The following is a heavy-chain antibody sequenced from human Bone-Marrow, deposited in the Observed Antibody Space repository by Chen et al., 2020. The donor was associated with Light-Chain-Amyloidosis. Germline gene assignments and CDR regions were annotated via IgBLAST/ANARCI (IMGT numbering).Heavy chain of an antibody. Sequence: QVQLRESGPGLVKPSGTLSLTCAVSGGSISSSNWWSWVRQPPGKGLEWIGEIYHSGSTNYNPSLKSRVTITADTAKNQFSLNLTTVTAADTATYYCARGAVGGTTGVWGQGTLVTVSS. CDR2: IYHSGST. CDR1: GGSISSSNW. D-gene: IGHD1-26*01. V-gene: IGHV4-4*02. J-gene: IGHJ4*02. CDR3: ARGAVGGTTGV.